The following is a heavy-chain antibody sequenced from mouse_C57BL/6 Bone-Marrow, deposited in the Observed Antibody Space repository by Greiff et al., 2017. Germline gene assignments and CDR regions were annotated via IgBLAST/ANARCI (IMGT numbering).Heavy chain of an antibody. Sequence: EVKLVESGPGLVKPSQSLSFTCSVTGYSITSGYYWNWIRQFPGNKLEWMGYISYDGGNNYNPSLKNRNAITRDASKNQFFLKLNSVTTEDTATYYCAREGNYPYYFDYWGQGTTLTVSS. D-gene: IGHD2-1*01. CDR3: AREGNYPYYFDY. CDR1: GYSITSGYY. CDR2: ISYDGGN. V-gene: IGHV3-6*01. J-gene: IGHJ2*01.